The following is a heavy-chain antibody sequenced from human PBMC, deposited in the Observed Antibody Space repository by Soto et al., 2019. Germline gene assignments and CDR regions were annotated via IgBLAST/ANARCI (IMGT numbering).Heavy chain of an antibody. V-gene: IGHV4-30-4*01. CDR3: ASSYSYGSGSYVNAFDI. Sequence: QVQLQESGPGLVKPSQTLSLTCTVSRGSISSGDYYWSWIRKPPGKGLEWIGYIYYSGSTYYNPSLKSRVTISVDTSKNQFSLKLSSVTAADTAVYYCASSYSYGSGSYVNAFDIWGQGTMVTVSS. CDR1: RGSISSGDYY. CDR2: IYYSGST. D-gene: IGHD3-10*01. J-gene: IGHJ3*02.